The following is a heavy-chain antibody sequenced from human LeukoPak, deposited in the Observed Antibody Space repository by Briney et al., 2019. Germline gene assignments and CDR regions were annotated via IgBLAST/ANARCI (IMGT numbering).Heavy chain of an antibody. CDR1: GGSISSDRYY. CDR3: AREYYASGSNGAFDY. Sequence: SQTLSLTCSVSGGSISSDRYYWSWIRQPAGKGLEWIGRIYAPGDTKYDPSLQSRVTISGDTSKNQISLKLASVTAADTAVYYCAREYYASGSNGAFDYWGQGILVTVSS. D-gene: IGHD3-10*01. V-gene: IGHV4-61*02. CDR2: IYAPGDT. J-gene: IGHJ4*02.